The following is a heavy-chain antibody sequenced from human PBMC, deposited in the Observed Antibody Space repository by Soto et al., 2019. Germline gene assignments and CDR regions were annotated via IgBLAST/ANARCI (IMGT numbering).Heavy chain of an antibody. D-gene: IGHD6-6*01. V-gene: IGHV3-21*01. CDR1: GFTFCFYS. CDR3: ARGGSIAPRRGACDN. CDR2: ISSSGDFI. J-gene: IGHJ4*02. Sequence: GGSLRLSCAASGFTFCFYSMNWFRHTPGTGLEWVSSISSSGDFIYYADSVKGRFTISRDNAKNSVHLQMNSLRGEDTAVFYCARGGSIAPRRGACDNWGPGTQV.